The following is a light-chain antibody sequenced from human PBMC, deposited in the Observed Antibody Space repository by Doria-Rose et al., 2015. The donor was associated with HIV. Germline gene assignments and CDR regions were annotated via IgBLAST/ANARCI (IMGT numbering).Light chain of an antibody. V-gene: IGLV2-8*01. Sequence: SASGSPGQSVTISCTGTSSDVGAYNYVSWYQQYPYKAPKLMIFEVTKRPPGVPDRFSGSKSGNTASLTVSGLQVEDEADYHCSSYTSSSTLWVFGGGTKLTVL. CDR3: SSYTSSSTLWV. J-gene: IGLJ3*02. CDR2: EVT. CDR1: SSDVGAYNY.